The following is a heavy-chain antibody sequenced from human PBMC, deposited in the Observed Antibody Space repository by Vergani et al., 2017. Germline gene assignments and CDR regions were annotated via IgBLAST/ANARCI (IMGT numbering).Heavy chain of an antibody. CDR1: GGSISSGSYY. CDR3: ASSSWYLFDY. D-gene: IGHD6-13*01. J-gene: IGHJ4*02. V-gene: IGHV4-61*02. Sequence: QAQLQESGPGLVKPSQTLSLTCTVSGGSISSGSYYWSWIRQPAGKGLEWIGRIYTSGSTNYNPSLKSRVTISVDTSKNQFSLKLSSVTAADTAVYYCASSSWYLFDYWGQGTLVTVSS. CDR2: IYTSGST.